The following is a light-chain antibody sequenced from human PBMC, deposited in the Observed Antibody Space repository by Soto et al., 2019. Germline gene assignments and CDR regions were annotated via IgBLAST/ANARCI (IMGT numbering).Light chain of an antibody. CDR1: QDIKNF. Sequence: DIQLTQSPSSLSASVGDRVTITCQASQDIKNFLNWYQQKPGKAPKLLIYDGSSLETGVPSRFSGSGSGTDFTFAISSLQPEDIATYHCQQYDDLPYTFGQGTKLEI. CDR2: DGS. V-gene: IGKV1-33*01. CDR3: QQYDDLPYT. J-gene: IGKJ2*01.